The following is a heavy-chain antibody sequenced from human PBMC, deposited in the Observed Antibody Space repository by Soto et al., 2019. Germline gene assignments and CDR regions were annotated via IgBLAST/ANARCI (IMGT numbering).Heavy chain of an antibody. D-gene: IGHD1-7*01. V-gene: IGHV3-23*01. CDR3: AKGQLELRTELDY. CDR1: GFTFSSYA. Sequence: GSLRLSCAVSGFTFSSYAMTWVRQAPGKGLEWVSTISGSGGRTYYADSVKGRFTIPRDNSKNTLYLQMNSLRAEDTALYYCAKGQLELRTELDYWGQGTLVTVSS. CDR2: ISGSGGRT. J-gene: IGHJ4*02.